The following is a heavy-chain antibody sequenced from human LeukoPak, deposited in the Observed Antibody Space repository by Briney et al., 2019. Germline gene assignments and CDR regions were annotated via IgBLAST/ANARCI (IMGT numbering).Heavy chain of an antibody. CDR3: AKGSVWFGNGDFDF. D-gene: IGHD3-10*01. CDR2: ISGSGGST. Sequence: GGSLRLSCAASGFTFSSYAMSWVRQAPGKGLEWVSAISGSGGSTYYADSVKGRFTISRDNSKNTLSLQMNSLRVEDTAVYYCAKGSVWFGNGDFDFWGQGTLVTVSS. CDR1: GFTFSSYA. J-gene: IGHJ4*02. V-gene: IGHV3-23*01.